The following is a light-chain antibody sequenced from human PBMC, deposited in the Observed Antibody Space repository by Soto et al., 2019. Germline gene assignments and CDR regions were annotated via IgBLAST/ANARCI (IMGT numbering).Light chain of an antibody. CDR3: QQYENSPYT. V-gene: IGKV3-20*01. CDR1: QSVTRNY. Sequence: EIVLTQSLGTLSLFPGERATLSCRASQSVTRNYLAWYQQKPGQAPRLLIYGASSRATGIPDRFSGSGSGADFTLTISRLEPEDFAVYYCQQYENSPYTFGQGTKLEIK. CDR2: GAS. J-gene: IGKJ2*01.